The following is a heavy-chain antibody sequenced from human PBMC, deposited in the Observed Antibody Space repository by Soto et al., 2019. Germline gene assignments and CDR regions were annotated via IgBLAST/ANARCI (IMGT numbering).Heavy chain of an antibody. CDR2: ISDSGDRT. D-gene: IGHD3-16*02. Sequence: GGSLRLSCASSGFTLSMSAVNWVRQAPGKGLEWVSYISDSGDRTYYADSVKGRFTTSRDRSKNTVSLQMDSLRAEDTAVYYCAKDRGIIVKAGDAFDVWGQGTKVTVSS. CDR3: AKDRGIIVKAGDAFDV. V-gene: IGHV3-23*01. J-gene: IGHJ3*01. CDR1: GFTLSMSA.